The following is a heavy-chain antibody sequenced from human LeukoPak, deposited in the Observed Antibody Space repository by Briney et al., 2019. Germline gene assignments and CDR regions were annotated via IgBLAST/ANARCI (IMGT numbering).Heavy chain of an antibody. D-gene: IGHD5-12*01. V-gene: IGHV4-59*01. CDR2: IHYSGST. Sequence: SETLSLTCTVSGGSITNYYWSWFRQPPGKGLEWIGHIHYSGSTNYNPSLKSRVTISVDTSKNHFSLKLSSVTAADTAVYHCARWRGSGYGLDYWGQGTPATVSS. CDR3: ARWRGSGYGLDY. CDR1: GGSITNYY. J-gene: IGHJ4*02.